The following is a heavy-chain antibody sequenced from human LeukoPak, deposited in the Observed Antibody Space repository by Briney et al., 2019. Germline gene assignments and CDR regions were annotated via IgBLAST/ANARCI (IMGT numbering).Heavy chain of an antibody. CDR2: ISGSGGST. V-gene: IGHV3-23*01. J-gene: IGHJ4*02. D-gene: IGHD2-2*02. Sequence: GGSLRLSCAAPGFTFSSYALSWGRQAPGKGLEWVSAISGSGGSTYYADSVKGRFPISRDNSKNTLYLQMNSLRAEDTAVYYCANVAFCSSTSCYTGGVFDYWGQGTLVTVSS. CDR1: GFTFSSYA. CDR3: ANVAFCSSTSCYTGGVFDY.